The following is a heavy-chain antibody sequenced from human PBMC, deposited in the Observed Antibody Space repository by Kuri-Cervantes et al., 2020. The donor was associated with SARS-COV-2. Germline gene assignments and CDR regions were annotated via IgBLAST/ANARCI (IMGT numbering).Heavy chain of an antibody. Sequence: GSLRLSCVASGFTSNIYAMTWIRQPPGKGLEWIGEINHSGSTNYNPSLKSRVTISVDTSKNQFSLKLSSVTAADTAVYYCARGGDYSYWFDPWGQGTLVTVSS. CDR3: ARGGDYSYWFDP. CDR1: GFTSNIYA. CDR2: INHSGST. D-gene: IGHD4-17*01. V-gene: IGHV4-34*01. J-gene: IGHJ5*02.